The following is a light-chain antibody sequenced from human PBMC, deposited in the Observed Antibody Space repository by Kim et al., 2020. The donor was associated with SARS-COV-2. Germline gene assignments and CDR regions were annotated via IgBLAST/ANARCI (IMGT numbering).Light chain of an antibody. Sequence: QSAPTQPASVSGSPGQSITVSCTGSSSDVGGFNYVSWYQQYPGKVPKLIIFDVSDRPSGVSSRFSGSKSDNTASLTISGLQIEDEADYFCASYTDKNGYVFGTGTKVTVL. J-gene: IGLJ1*01. CDR3: ASYTDKNGYV. CDR1: SSDVGGFNY. V-gene: IGLV2-14*03. CDR2: DVS.